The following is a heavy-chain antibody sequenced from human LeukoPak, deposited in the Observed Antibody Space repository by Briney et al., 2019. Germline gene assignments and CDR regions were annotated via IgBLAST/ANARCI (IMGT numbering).Heavy chain of an antibody. CDR2: INHSGST. D-gene: IGHD2-15*01. CDR1: GGSFSGYY. Sequence: SETLSLTCAVYGGSFSGYYWSWIRQPPGKGLEWIGEINHSGSTNYNPSLKSRVTISVDTSKNQFSLKLSSVTAADRAVYYCARVTGYCSGGSCYSLDYWGQGTLVTVSS. CDR3: ARVTGYCSGGSCYSLDY. V-gene: IGHV4-34*01. J-gene: IGHJ4*02.